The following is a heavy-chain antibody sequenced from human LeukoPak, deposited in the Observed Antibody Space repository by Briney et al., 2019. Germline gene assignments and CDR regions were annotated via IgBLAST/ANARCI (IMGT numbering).Heavy chain of an antibody. V-gene: IGHV4-34*01. CDR2: INHSGST. D-gene: IGHD3-10*01. Sequence: SETLSLTCAVYGGTFSGYYWSWIRQSPGKGLEWIGEINHSGSTNYNPSLKSRVTISVDTSKNQFSLKLSSVTAADTAVYYRASEKLLWFGELLKLAYWGQGTLVTVSS. CDR1: GGTFSGYY. J-gene: IGHJ4*02. CDR3: ASEKLLWFGELLKLAY.